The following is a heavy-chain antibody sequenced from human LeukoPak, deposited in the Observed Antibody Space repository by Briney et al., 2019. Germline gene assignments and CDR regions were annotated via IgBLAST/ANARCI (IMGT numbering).Heavy chain of an antibody. CDR1: GGSISSSSYY. D-gene: IGHD1-26*01. V-gene: IGHV4-39*07. Sequence: SETLSLTGTVSGGSISSSSYYWGWIRQPPGKGLEWIGSIYYGGSTYYNPSLKSRVTISVDTSKNQFSLKLSSVTAADTAVYYCARDGGRLGATFNWGQGTLVTVSS. J-gene: IGHJ4*02. CDR3: ARDGGRLGATFN. CDR2: IYYGGST.